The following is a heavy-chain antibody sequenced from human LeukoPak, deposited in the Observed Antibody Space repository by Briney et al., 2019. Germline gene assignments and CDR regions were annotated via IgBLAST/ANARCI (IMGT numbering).Heavy chain of an antibody. D-gene: IGHD3-22*01. V-gene: IGHV1-46*01. CDR2: INPNSGST. CDR3: ASSHYYDSSGYYTGPSFDY. J-gene: IGHJ4*02. CDR1: GYTFTGYY. Sequence: ASVKVSCKASGYTFTGYYMHWVRQAPGQGLEWMGWINPNSGSTSYAQKFQGRVTMTRDTSTSTVYMELSSLRSEDTAVYYCASSHYYDSSGYYTGPSFDYWGQGTLVTVSS.